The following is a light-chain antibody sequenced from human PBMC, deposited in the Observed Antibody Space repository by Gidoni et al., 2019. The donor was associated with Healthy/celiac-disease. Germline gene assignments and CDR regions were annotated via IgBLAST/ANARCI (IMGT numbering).Light chain of an antibody. J-gene: IGKJ2*01. Sequence: DIQLTQSPSFLSASVGDRVTVTCRASQGISSFLAWYQQKPGKAPKLLIYAASTLQSGVPSRFSGSGSGTEFTLTISRLQPEDFATYYCQQHNSYPGTFGQGTKLEIK. CDR3: QQHNSYPGT. CDR1: QGISSF. CDR2: AAS. V-gene: IGKV1-9*01.